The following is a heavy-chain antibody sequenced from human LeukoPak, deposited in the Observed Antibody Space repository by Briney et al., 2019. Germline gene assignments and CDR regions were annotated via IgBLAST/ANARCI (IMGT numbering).Heavy chain of an antibody. CDR2: IITYNGNT. J-gene: IGHJ6*03. CDR3: AKTTVTSEEYFYYYMDV. V-gene: IGHV1-18*01. Sequence: VASVTVSCKGSGFTFTSYGITWVRQAPGQALEWMGWIITYNGNTHYAQKLQGRVTLTTDTSTNTAYMELRGPRSDDTAVYYCAKTTVTSEEYFYYYMDVWGKGTTVTVSS. D-gene: IGHD4-17*01. CDR1: GFTFTSYG.